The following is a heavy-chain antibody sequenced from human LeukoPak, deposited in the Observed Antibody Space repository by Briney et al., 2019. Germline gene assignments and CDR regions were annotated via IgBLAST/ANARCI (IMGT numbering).Heavy chain of an antibody. CDR1: GYTFTGYY. CDR2: INPNSGGT. D-gene: IGHD1-26*01. V-gene: IGHV1-2*02. J-gene: IGHJ4*02. Sequence: ASVKVCCKASGYTFTGYYMHWVRQAPGQGLEWMGWINPNSGGTNYAQKFQGRVTMTRDTSISTAYMELSRLRSDDTAVYYCARNDRWELLSFDYWGQGTLVTVSS. CDR3: ARNDRWELLSFDY.